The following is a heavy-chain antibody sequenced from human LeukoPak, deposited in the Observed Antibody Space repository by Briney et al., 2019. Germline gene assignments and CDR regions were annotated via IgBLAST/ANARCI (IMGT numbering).Heavy chain of an antibody. CDR3: ARAQGYYYDSSGYYIFVY. D-gene: IGHD3-22*01. V-gene: IGHV1-2*02. Sequence: ASVKVSCKASGYTFTGYYMHWVRQAPGQGLEWMGWINPNSGGTNYAQKFQGRVTMTRDTSISTAYMELSRLRSDDTAVYYCARAQGYYYDSSGYYIFVYWGQGTLVTVSS. CDR2: INPNSGGT. J-gene: IGHJ4*02. CDR1: GYTFTGYY.